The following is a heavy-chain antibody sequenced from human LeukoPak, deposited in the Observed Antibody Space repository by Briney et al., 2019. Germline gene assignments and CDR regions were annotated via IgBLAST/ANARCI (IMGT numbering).Heavy chain of an antibody. CDR1: GYTFTSYG. CDR2: ISAYNGNT. Sequence: ASVKVSCKASGYTFTSYGISWERQAPGQGLEWMGWISAYNGNTNYAQKLQGRVTMTTDTSTSTAYMELRSLRSDDTAVYYCARVGYSSGSKPFDYWGQGTLVTVSS. CDR3: ARVGYSSGSKPFDY. D-gene: IGHD6-19*01. J-gene: IGHJ4*02. V-gene: IGHV1-18*04.